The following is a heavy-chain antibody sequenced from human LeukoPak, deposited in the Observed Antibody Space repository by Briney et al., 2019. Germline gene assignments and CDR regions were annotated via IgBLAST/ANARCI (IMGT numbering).Heavy chain of an antibody. CDR2: ISSSSSYI. Sequence: GGSLRLSCAASGFTFSTYGMNWVRQAPGKGLEWVSSISSSSSYIYYADSVKGRFTISRDNAKNSLYLQMNSLRAEDTAVYYCASYGSGSYYRSFDYWGQGTLVTVSS. V-gene: IGHV3-21*01. J-gene: IGHJ4*02. CDR3: ASYGSGSYYRSFDY. CDR1: GFTFSTYG. D-gene: IGHD3-10*01.